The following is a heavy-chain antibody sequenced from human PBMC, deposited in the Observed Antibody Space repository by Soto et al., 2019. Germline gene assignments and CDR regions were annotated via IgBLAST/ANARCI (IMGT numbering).Heavy chain of an antibody. Sequence: PSQPMRDPRTVLCGTCGDFSCRRIRQTPGKGLEWIGDIEHSGSTNYNSSLRSRVTVSLDTSKNHCSLKLNSVTAADTAVYYCARVGANPSDYWGKGTLVTV. CDR2: IEHSGST. D-gene: IGHD1-26*01. CDR3: ARVGANPSDY. J-gene: IGHJ4*02. V-gene: IGHV4-34*01. CDR1: CGTCGDFS.